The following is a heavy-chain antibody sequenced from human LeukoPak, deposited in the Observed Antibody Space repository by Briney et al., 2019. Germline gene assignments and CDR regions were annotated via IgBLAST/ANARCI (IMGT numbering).Heavy chain of an antibody. CDR3: ARELDGIAVAGTGEDY. V-gene: IGHV1-2*02. CDR1: GYTFTAYY. D-gene: IGHD6-19*01. CDR2: INPNSGGT. Sequence: ASVKVSCTASGYTFTAYYMHWVRQAPGQGLEWMGWINPNSGGTNYAQKFQGRVTMTGDTSISTAYMELSRLRSDDTAVYYCARELDGIAVAGTGEDYWGQGTLVTVSS. J-gene: IGHJ4*02.